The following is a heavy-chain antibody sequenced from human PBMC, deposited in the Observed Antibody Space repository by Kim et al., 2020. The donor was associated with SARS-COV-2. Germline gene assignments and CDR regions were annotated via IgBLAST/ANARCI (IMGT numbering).Heavy chain of an antibody. CDR3: ATDVEDSNTDY. J-gene: IGHJ4*02. CDR2: ISYDGSNK. D-gene: IGHD2-15*01. CDR1: GFTFSSYD. Sequence: GGSLRLSCAASGFTFSSYDMHWVRQAPGKGLEWVAVISYDGSNKYYADSVKGRFTISRDKSKNTLYLQMNSLRAEDTAVYYCATDVEDSNTDYWGQGTLVTVSS. V-gene: IGHV3-30*03.